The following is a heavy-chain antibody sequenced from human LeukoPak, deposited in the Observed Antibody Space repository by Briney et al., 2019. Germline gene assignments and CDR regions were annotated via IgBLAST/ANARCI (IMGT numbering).Heavy chain of an antibody. V-gene: IGHV3-7*01. D-gene: IGHD3-10*01. CDR2: IKQDGSEK. CDR1: GFTFSSYW. Sequence: PGGSLRLSCAASGFTFSSYWMSWVRQAPGKGLEWVANIKQDGSEKYYVDSVKGRFTISRDNAKNSLYLQMNSLRAEDTAVYYCARDLYRGIQAHDYWGQGTLVTVSS. J-gene: IGHJ4*02. CDR3: ARDLYRGIQAHDY.